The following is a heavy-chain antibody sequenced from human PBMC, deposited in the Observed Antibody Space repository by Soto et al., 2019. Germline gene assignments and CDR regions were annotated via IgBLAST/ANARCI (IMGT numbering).Heavy chain of an antibody. CDR1: GGSISSYY. Sequence: SETLSLTCTVSGGSISSYYWSWIRQHPGKGLEWIGYIYYSGSTYYNPSLKSRVTISVDTSKNQFSLKLSSVTAADTAVYYCARNGDCTRPGCIVGWFDPWGPGTLVTVSS. J-gene: IGHJ5*02. CDR3: ARNGDCTRPGCIVGWFDP. V-gene: IGHV4-59*06. CDR2: IYYSGST. D-gene: IGHD2-8*01.